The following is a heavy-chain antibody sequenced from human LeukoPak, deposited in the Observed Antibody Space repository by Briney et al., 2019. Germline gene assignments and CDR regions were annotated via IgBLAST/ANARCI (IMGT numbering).Heavy chain of an antibody. Sequence: GGSLRLSCAASGFTSSNYWMDWVRQAPGKGLEWVAIIKEDGSKKDYVDSVKGRFTISRDNAKNSLYLQMNSLRDEDTAVYYCARDPAYGAFDIWGQGTMVTVSS. CDR3: ARDPAYGAFDI. J-gene: IGHJ3*02. CDR2: IKEDGSKK. V-gene: IGHV3-7*03. D-gene: IGHD4-17*01. CDR1: GFTSSNYW.